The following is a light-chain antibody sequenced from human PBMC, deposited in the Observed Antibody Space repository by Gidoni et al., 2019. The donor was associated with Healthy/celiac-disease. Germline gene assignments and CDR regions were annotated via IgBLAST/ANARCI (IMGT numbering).Light chain of an antibody. CDR2: GKN. CDR3: NSRDSSGNLVV. J-gene: IGLJ2*01. V-gene: IGLV3-19*01. CDR1: SLSSYY. Sequence: SSALTQDPAVSVALGQTVRITCQGDSLSSYYASWYQQKPGQAPVLVIDGKNNRPSGIPDRFSGSSSGNTASLTITGAQAEDEADYYCNSRDSSGNLVVFGGGTKLTVL.